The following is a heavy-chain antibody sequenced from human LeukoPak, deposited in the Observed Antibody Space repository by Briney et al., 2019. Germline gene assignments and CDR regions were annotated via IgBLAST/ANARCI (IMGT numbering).Heavy chain of an antibody. V-gene: IGHV5-51*01. D-gene: IGHD2-2*01. CDR2: IYPGDSDT. Sequence: GESLKISCKGSGYSFTSYWIGWVRQMPGKGLEWMGIIYPGDSDTRYSPSFQGQVTISADKSISTAYLQWSSLKASDTAMYYRARQSPYCSSTSCYFDYWGQGTLVTVSS. CDR3: ARQSPYCSSTSCYFDY. CDR1: GYSFTSYW. J-gene: IGHJ4*02.